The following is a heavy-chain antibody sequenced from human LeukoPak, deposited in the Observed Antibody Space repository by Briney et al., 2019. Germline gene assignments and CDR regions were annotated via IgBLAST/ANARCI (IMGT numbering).Heavy chain of an antibody. CDR2: IYHGGST. CDR3: ARLNSNPSGPLTRYYYYMDV. V-gene: IGHV4-38-2*01. CDR1: GYSISSGYY. J-gene: IGHJ6*03. D-gene: IGHD4/OR15-4a*01. Sequence: SETLSLTCAVSGYSISSGYYWGWIRQPPGKWLERIGSIYHGGSTYYNPSLKSRVTISVDTYKNQFSPKLSSVTAADTAVYYCARLNSNPSGPLTRYYYYMDVWGKGTTVTVSS.